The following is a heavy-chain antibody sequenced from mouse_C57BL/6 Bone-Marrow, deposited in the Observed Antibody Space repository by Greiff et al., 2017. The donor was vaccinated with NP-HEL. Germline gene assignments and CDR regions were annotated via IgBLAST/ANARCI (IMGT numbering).Heavy chain of an antibody. Sequence: EVQGVESGAELVRPGSSVKMSCKTSGYTFTSYGINWVKQRPGQGLEWIGYIYIGNGYTEYNEKFKGKATLTSDTSSSTAYMQLSSLTSEDSAIYFCARPYSSYDYWYFDVWGTGTTVTVSS. CDR3: ARPYSSYDYWYFDV. CDR1: GYTFTSYG. D-gene: IGHD1-1*01. J-gene: IGHJ1*03. CDR2: IYIGNGYT. V-gene: IGHV1-58*01.